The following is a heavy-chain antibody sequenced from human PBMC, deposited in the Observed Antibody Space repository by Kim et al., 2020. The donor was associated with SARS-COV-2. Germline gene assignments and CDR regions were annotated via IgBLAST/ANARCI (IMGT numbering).Heavy chain of an antibody. D-gene: IGHD3-10*01. J-gene: IGHJ6*02. V-gene: IGHV1-69*01. Sequence: QKFQGRVTITADESTSTAYMELSSLRSEDTAVYYCARGPSGDDYYYGMDVWGQGTTVTVSS. CDR3: ARGPSGDDYYYGMDV.